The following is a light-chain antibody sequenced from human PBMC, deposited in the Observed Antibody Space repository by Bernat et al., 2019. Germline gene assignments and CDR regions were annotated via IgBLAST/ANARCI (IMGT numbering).Light chain of an antibody. V-gene: IGKV2-24*01. J-gene: IGKJ1*01. CDR1: ESLVHSNGNTY. Sequence: DIVMTQTPLFSPVTLGQPASISCRSSESLVHSNGNTYLTWLHQRPGQPPRLLIYRISNRFSGVPDRFSGSGAGTDFTLTISRVEADDVWVDYCMQATHFPWTFGRGTMVEIK. CDR2: RIS. CDR3: MQATHFPWT.